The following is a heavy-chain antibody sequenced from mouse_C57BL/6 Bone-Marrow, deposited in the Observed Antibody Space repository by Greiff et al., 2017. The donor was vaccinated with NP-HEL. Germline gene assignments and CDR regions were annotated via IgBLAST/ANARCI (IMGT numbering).Heavy chain of an antibody. D-gene: IGHD2-5*01. CDR3: ARDNYSNYRFAY. J-gene: IGHJ3*01. V-gene: IGHV5-4*01. Sequence: VQGVESGGGLVKPGGSLKLSCAASGFTFSSYAMSWVRQTPEKRLEWVATISDGGSYTYYPDNVKGRFTISRDNAKNNLYLQMSHLKSEDTAMYYCARDNYSNYRFAYWGQGTLVTVSA. CDR2: ISDGGSYT. CDR1: GFTFSSYA.